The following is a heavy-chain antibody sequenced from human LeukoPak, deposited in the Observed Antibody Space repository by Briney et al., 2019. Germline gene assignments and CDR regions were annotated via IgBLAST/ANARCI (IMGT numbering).Heavy chain of an antibody. CDR3: ARVVGATPIDY. J-gene: IGHJ4*02. CDR1: GGSFSGYL. Sequence: SETLSLTCTVSGGSFSGYLWSWLRQPPGKGLEWIGEINHSGSTNYNPSLKSRVTISVDTSKNQFSLKLSSVTAADTAVYYCARVVGATPIDYWGQGTLVTVSS. D-gene: IGHD1-26*01. CDR2: INHSGST. V-gene: IGHV4-34*01.